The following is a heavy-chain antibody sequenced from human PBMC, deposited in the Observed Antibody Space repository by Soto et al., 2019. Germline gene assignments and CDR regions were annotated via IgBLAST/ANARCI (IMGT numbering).Heavy chain of an antibody. J-gene: IGHJ6*02. CDR2: IYYSGST. Sequence: PSETLSLTCTVSGGSISSGGYYWSWIPQHPGKGLEWIGYIYYSGSTYYNPSLKSRVTISVDTSKNQLSLRLSSVTAADTAVYYCARDSGGMDVWGQGTTVTVSS. V-gene: IGHV4-31*02. CDR1: GGSISSGGYY. CDR3: ARDSGGMDV.